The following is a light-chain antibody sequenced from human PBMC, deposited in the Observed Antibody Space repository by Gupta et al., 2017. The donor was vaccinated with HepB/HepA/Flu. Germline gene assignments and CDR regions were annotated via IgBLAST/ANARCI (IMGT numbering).Light chain of an antibody. CDR1: QSVLYNSNNKNY. V-gene: IGKV4-1*01. CDR2: WAS. Sequence: DIVMTQSPDFLAVSLGERATINCKSSQSVLYNSNNKNYLAWYQQKPGQPPKLLIYWASTRESGVPDRFSGSGSGTDFTLTISSLQAEDVAVYYCQQDDTPARIFGQGTKLEIK. CDR3: QQDDTPARI. J-gene: IGKJ2*02.